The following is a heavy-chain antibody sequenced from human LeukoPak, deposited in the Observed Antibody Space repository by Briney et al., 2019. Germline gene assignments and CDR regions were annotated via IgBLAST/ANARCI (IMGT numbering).Heavy chain of an antibody. Sequence: GGSLRLSCEASGFIVSDYGMNWVRQAQGKGLEFVSYISSSGRTTFYADSVKGRFTISRDTAKNSLFLQMTSLGAEDTAMYYWASGYDFSDGSKRGFANWGQGTLVTVSS. CDR3: ASGYDFSDGSKRGFAN. CDR1: GFIVSDYG. D-gene: IGHD3-3*01. CDR2: ISSSGRTT. J-gene: IGHJ4*02. V-gene: IGHV3-48*01.